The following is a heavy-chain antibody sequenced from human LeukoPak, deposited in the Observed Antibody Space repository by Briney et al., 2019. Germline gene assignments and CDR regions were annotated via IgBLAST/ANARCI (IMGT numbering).Heavy chain of an antibody. Sequence: GGSLRLSCAASGFTFSSYSMNWVRQAPGKGLEWVSYISSSSTIYYADSVKGRFTISRDNAKNSLYLQMNSLRAEDTAVYYCARAGASVYQLYYFDYWGQGTLVTVSS. CDR2: ISSSSTI. V-gene: IGHV3-48*01. D-gene: IGHD2-2*01. CDR1: GFTFSSYS. J-gene: IGHJ4*02. CDR3: ARAGASVYQLYYFDY.